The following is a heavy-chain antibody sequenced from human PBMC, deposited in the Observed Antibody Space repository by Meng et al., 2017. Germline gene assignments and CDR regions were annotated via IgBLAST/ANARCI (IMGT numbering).Heavy chain of an antibody. CDR3: ARDYREYCSGGSCYYFDY. CDR2: INPNSGGT. V-gene: IGHV1-2*06. J-gene: IGHJ4*02. CDR1: GYTFTGYY. D-gene: IGHD2-15*01. Sequence: QVRWGQSGAEVKKPGAPVKVSCKASGYTFTGYYMHWVRQAPGKGLEWMGRINPNSGGTNYAQKFQGRVTMTRDTSISTAYMELSRLRSDDTAVYYCARDYREYCSGGSCYYFDYWGQGTLVTVSS.